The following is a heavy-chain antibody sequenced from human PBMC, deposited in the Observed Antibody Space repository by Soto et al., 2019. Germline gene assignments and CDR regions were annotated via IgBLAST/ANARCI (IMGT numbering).Heavy chain of an antibody. CDR3: ARNGR. D-gene: IGHD2-8*01. CDR2: IKPDGSAT. Sequence: EVQLVESGGGLVQPGGSLRLSCAASGFTFNTYWMSWVRQAPGKGLEWVANIKPDGSATDYVDSVKGRFTISRDNANNSLSLQMNGLRAEDTAVYYCARNGRWGHGTFVTVSS. J-gene: IGHJ4*01. CDR1: GFTFNTYW. V-gene: IGHV3-7*05.